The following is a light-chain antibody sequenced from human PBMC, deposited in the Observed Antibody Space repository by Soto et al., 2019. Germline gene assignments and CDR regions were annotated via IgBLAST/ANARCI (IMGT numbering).Light chain of an antibody. CDR2: DVS. CDR1: SRDVGGYNY. CDR3: SSYTSSSTLV. J-gene: IGLJ1*01. V-gene: IGLV2-14*01. Sequence: QSALTQPASVSGSPGQSITISCTGTSRDVGGYNYVSWYQQHPGKAPKLMIYDVSNRPSGVSNRFSGSKSGNTASLTISGIQAEDEADYYCSSYTSSSTLVFGTETKVTVL.